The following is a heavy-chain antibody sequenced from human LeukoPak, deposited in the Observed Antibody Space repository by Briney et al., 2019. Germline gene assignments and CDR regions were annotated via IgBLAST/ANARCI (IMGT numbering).Heavy chain of an antibody. D-gene: IGHD3-22*01. CDR2: ISSSGSTI. J-gene: IGHJ4*02. CDR1: GFTFSSYE. Sequence: QSGGSLRLSCAASGFTFSSYEMNWVRQAPGKGLEWVSYISSSGSTIYYADSVKGRFTISRDNAKNSLYLQMNSLRAEDTAVYYCARDRLLMPYYDSSGYYSDYWGQGTLVTVSS. CDR3: ARDRLLMPYYDSSGYYSDY. V-gene: IGHV3-48*03.